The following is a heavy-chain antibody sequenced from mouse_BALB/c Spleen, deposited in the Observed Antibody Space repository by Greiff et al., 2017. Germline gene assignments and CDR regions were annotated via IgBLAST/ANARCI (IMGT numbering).Heavy chain of an antibody. CDR2: ISYSGST. D-gene: IGHD2-3*01. CDR3: ARDIYEDYAMDY. Sequence: EVQLQESGPGLVKPSQSLSLTCTVTGYSITSDYAWNWIRQFPGNKLEWMGYISYSGSTSYNPSLKSRISITRDTSKNQFFLQLNSVTTEDTATYYCARDIYEDYAMDYWGQGTSVTVSA. J-gene: IGHJ4*01. V-gene: IGHV3-2*02. CDR1: GYSITSDYA.